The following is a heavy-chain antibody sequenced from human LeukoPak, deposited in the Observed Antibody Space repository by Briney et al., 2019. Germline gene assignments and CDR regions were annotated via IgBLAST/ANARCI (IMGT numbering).Heavy chain of an antibody. V-gene: IGHV1-69*13. J-gene: IGHJ4*02. Sequence: ASVQVSCKASGGTFSSYAISWVRQAPGQGLEWMGGIIPIFGTANCAQKFQGRVTITADESTSTAYMELSSLRSEDTAVYYCARHVVDYDSSGYFDYWGQGTLVTVSS. D-gene: IGHD3-22*01. CDR1: GGTFSSYA. CDR3: ARHVVDYDSSGYFDY. CDR2: IIPIFGTA.